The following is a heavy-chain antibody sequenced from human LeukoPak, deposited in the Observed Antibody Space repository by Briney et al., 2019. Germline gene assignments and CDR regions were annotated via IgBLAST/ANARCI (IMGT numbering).Heavy chain of an antibody. CDR1: GGSISSGGYY. CDR3: ARVVDTAISDYYFDY. D-gene: IGHD5-18*01. J-gene: IGHJ4*02. CDR2: NYYSGST. V-gene: IGHV4-31*03. Sequence: SQTLSLTCTVSGGSISSGGYYWRWIRQHPGKGLEWIGYNYYSGSTYYNPSLKSRVTISVDTSKNQFSLKLSSVTAADTAVYYCARVVDTAISDYYFDYWGQGTLVTVSS.